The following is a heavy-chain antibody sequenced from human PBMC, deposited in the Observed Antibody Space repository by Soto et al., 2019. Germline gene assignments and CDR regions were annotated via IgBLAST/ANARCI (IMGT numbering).Heavy chain of an antibody. V-gene: IGHV3-21*01. Sequence: GGPPRPPRAASGFTFSSYSMNWVRQAPGKGLEWVSSISSSSSYIYYADSVKGRFTISRDNAKNSLYLQMNSLRAEDTAVYYCARDIGYYDFWSGYSDYYYYGMDVWGQGTTVTVSS. CDR2: ISSSSSYI. CDR3: ARDIGYYDFWSGYSDYYYYGMDV. D-gene: IGHD3-3*01. J-gene: IGHJ6*02. CDR1: GFTFSSYS.